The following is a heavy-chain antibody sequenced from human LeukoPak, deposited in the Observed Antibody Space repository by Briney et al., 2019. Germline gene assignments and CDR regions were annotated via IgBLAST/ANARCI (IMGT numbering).Heavy chain of an antibody. Sequence: ASVKVSCKASGYTFTSYYMHWVRQAPGHGLEWMGIINPSGGSTSYAQKFQGRVTMTRDTSTSTVYMELSSLRSEDTAVYYCARSDYDSTGYYPRYYFDYWGQGTLVTVSS. V-gene: IGHV1-46*01. J-gene: IGHJ4*02. CDR3: ARSDYDSTGYYPRYYFDY. D-gene: IGHD3-22*01. CDR2: INPSGGST. CDR1: GYTFTSYY.